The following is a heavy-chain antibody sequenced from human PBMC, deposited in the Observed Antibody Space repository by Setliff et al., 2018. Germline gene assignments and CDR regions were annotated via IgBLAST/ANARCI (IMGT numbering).Heavy chain of an antibody. D-gene: IGHD2-21*02. CDR3: ARVVSDDYCGGDCSDY. V-gene: IGHV4-34*01. J-gene: IGHJ4*02. CDR1: GGSFSDYY. CDR2: INHSGST. Sequence: SETLSLTCGASGGSFSDYYWTWIRQTPGKGLEWIGEINHSGSTKCNPSLKSRVTISVDTPKNQFSLKLSSVTAADTAVYYCARVVSDDYCGGDCSDYWGQGALVTVSS.